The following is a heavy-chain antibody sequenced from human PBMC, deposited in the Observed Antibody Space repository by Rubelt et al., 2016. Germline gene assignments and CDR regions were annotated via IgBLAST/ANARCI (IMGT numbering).Heavy chain of an antibody. D-gene: IGHD4-17*01. CDR2: IRYVGRNE. V-gene: IGHV3-30*02. CDR3: AKPARLDYGINAEYFQH. Sequence: QVQLVESGGGVVQPGGSLRLSCAASGFTFSSYGMHWVRQAPGKGLEWVALIRYVGRNEYYADSVKGRFTISRDNSKNTLYLQMNSLRAEDTAVYYCAKPARLDYGINAEYFQHWGQGTLVTVSS. J-gene: IGHJ1*01. CDR1: GFTFSSYG.